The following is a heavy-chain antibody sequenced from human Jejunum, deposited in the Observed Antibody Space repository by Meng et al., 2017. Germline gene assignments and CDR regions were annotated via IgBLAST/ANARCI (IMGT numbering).Heavy chain of an antibody. CDR1: GDSVSSNSAA. V-gene: IGHV6-1*01. J-gene: IGHJ4*02. D-gene: IGHD6-19*01. CDR2: TYYRSKWSN. Sequence: SETLSLTCAISGDSVSSNSAAWNWIRQSPSRGLEWLGRTYYRSKWSNDYAVSLKSRIAINPDTSKNQFSLQLNSVTPEDTAVYYCVRTVAGTSVFDYWGQGTLVTVPQ. CDR3: VRTVAGTSVFDY.